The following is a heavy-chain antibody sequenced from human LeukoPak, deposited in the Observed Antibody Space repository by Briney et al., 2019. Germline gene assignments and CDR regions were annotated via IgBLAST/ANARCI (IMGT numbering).Heavy chain of an antibody. J-gene: IGHJ6*03. V-gene: IGHV4-4*09. CDR2: FYKGAMT. D-gene: IGHD3-3*01. CDR3: ARPRTILGVVIGRHYIEL. Sequence: SETLSLTCTVSGGSMSGHYWTWLRQPPGKGLEWIGYFYKGAMTNQNPSLSSRVSMSMDTSKNQLSLKLTSVTAADTAVYYCARPRTILGVVIGRHYIELWGTGTTVTVSS. CDR1: GGSMSGHY.